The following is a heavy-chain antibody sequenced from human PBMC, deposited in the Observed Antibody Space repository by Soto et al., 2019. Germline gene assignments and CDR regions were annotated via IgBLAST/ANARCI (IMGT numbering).Heavy chain of an antibody. J-gene: IGHJ4*02. V-gene: IGHV3-9*01. D-gene: IGHD6-13*01. CDR1: GFTFDDYA. Sequence: GGSLRLSCAASGFTFDDYAMHWVRQAPGKGLEWVSGISWNSGSIGYADSVKGRFTISRDNAKNSLYLQMNSLRAEDTALYYCAKDPRMVAAAGTFDYWGQGTLDTVSS. CDR2: ISWNSGSI. CDR3: AKDPRMVAAAGTFDY.